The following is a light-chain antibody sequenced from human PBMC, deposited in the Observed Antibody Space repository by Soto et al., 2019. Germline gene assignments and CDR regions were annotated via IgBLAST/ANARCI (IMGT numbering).Light chain of an antibody. Sequence: EIVMTQSPATLSVSPGESATLSCRASQSVSSNLAWYQQKPGQAPRLLIYGASTRATGIPTRFSGSGSGTEFTLTISSLQSEDFAVYYWQYYNYWPLTFGGGTKVEIK. J-gene: IGKJ4*01. V-gene: IGKV3-15*01. CDR1: QSVSSN. CDR3: QYYNYWPLT. CDR2: GAS.